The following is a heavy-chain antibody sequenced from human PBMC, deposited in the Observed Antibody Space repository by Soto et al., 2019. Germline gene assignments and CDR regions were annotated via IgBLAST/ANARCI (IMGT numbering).Heavy chain of an antibody. CDR2: ISGTGGST. D-gene: IGHD3-22*01. CDR3: AKEMTSGYYLFDY. CDR1: GFTFSSYA. Sequence: GGSLRLSCAASGFTFSSYAMSWVRQAPGKGLEWVSTISGTGGSTYYPDSVKGRFTISRDNSKNTVYLQMNSLRTEDAALYYCAKEMTSGYYLFDYWGQGTLVTVSS. V-gene: IGHV3-23*01. J-gene: IGHJ4*02.